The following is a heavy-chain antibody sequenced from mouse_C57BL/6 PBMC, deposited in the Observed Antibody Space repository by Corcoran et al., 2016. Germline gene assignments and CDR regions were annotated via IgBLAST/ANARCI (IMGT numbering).Heavy chain of an antibody. Sequence: QVQLQQPGAELVKPGASVKMSCKASGYTFTSYWITWVKQRPGQGLEWIGDIYPGSGSTNYNEKFKSKATLTVDTSSSTAYMQLSSLTSEDSAVYYCASYYYGSSYFYYWGQGTTLTVSS. CDR3: ASYYYGSSYFYY. CDR2: IYPGSGST. J-gene: IGHJ2*01. CDR1: GYTFTSYW. D-gene: IGHD1-1*01. V-gene: IGHV1-55*01.